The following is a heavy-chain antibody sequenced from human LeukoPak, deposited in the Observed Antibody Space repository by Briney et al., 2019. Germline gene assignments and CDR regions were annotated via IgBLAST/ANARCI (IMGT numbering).Heavy chain of an antibody. Sequence: SETLSLTCTVSGGSINSYYWSWIRQPPGKGLEWIGYIYYSGSTNYNPSLKSRVTISKDTSKIQFSLKLRSVTAADTGVYYCTSGGMVSGDYWGHGTLVTVSS. CDR3: TSGGMVSGDY. V-gene: IGHV4-59*01. D-gene: IGHD2-8*01. CDR2: IYYSGST. J-gene: IGHJ4*01. CDR1: GGSINSYY.